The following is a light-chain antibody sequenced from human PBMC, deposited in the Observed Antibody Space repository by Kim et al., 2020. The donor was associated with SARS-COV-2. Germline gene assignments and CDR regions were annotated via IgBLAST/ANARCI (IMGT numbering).Light chain of an antibody. Sequence: VLTQPPGPLSVSPGERLTLSCRAGETLRDSYLAWYQQKPGQAPRVLIFGASKRAAGVPVRFGGGGSGTDFSLTISRVEPEDSAVYYCHQYETSPPTFGGGTKVDIK. J-gene: IGKJ4*01. CDR2: GAS. CDR1: ETLRDSY. V-gene: IGKV3-20*01. CDR3: HQYETSPPT.